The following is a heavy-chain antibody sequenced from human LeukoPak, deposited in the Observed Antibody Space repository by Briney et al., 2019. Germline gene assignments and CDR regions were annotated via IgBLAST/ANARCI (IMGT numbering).Heavy chain of an antibody. J-gene: IGHJ4*02. CDR3: ARDSHIVVVVAANPYYFDY. CDR2: INPSGGST. CDR1: GYTFTSYY. D-gene: IGHD2-15*01. V-gene: IGHV1-46*01. Sequence: ASVKVSCKASGYTFTSYYMHWVRQAPGRGLEWMGLINPSGGSTSYAQKFQGRVTMTRDTSTSTVYMELSSLRSEDTAVYYCARDSHIVVVVAANPYYFDYWGQGTLVTVSS.